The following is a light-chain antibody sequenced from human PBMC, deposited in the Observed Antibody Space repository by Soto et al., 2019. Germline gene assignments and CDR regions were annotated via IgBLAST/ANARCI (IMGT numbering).Light chain of an antibody. CDR1: SSDVGAYSY. J-gene: IGLJ2*01. CDR3: SSYAGSNILL. V-gene: IGLV2-8*01. CDR2: EVS. Sequence: QSALTQPPSASGSPGQSVTISCTGTSSDVGAYSYVSWYQQPPGKAPKLIIYEVSKRPSGVPDRFSGSKSGNTASLTVSGLHTDDEADYYCSSYAGSNILLFGGGTKLTVL.